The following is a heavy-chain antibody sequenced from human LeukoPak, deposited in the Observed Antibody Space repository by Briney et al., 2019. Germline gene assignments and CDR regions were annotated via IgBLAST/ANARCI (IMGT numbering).Heavy chain of an antibody. CDR1: GYTFTGYY. D-gene: IGHD2-2*01. CDR3: ATSIVVVPAAIRNWFDP. Sequence: ASVKVSCKASGYTFTGYYMHWVRQAPGQGLEWMGWINPNSGGTNYAQKFQGRVTMTRDTSISTAYMELSRLRSDDTAAYYCATSIVVVPAAIRNWFDPWGQGTLVTVSS. V-gene: IGHV1-2*02. CDR2: INPNSGGT. J-gene: IGHJ5*02.